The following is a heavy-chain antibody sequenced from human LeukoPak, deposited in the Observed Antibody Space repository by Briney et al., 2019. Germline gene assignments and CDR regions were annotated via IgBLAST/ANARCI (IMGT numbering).Heavy chain of an antibody. CDR1: GGSISSSSYY. V-gene: IGHV4-39*01. CDR3: ASQGRKNYDSSGYYYAS. Sequence: SETLSLTCTVSGGSISSSSYYWGWIRQPPGKGLEWIGSIYYSRSTYYNPSLKSRVTISVDTSKNQFSLKLSSVTAADTAVYYCASQGRKNYDSSGYYYASWGHGTLVTVSS. J-gene: IGHJ4*01. D-gene: IGHD3-22*01. CDR2: IYYSRST.